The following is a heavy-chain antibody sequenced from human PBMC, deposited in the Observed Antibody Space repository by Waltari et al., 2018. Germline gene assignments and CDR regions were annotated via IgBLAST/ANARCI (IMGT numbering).Heavy chain of an antibody. Sequence: EVQLVESGGGLIQPGGSLRLSCAASGFTASCNYMSWVRQAPGKGLEWVSVINSGGDTHYADSVKGRFTISRDSSKNTVYLQMSTLRAEDTALYYCARDVTGYYYFDLWGRGTLVTVSS. V-gene: IGHV3-53*01. CDR1: GFTASCNY. J-gene: IGHJ2*01. CDR2: INSGGDT. CDR3: ARDVTGYYYFDL.